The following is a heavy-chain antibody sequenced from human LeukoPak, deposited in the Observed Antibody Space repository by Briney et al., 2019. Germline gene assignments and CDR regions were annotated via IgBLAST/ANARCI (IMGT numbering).Heavy chain of an antibody. CDR3: ARDGGGIAVAGTIGFSDWFDP. D-gene: IGHD6-19*01. CDR2: INTNTGNP. CDR1: GYTFTSYA. Sequence: ASVKVSCKASGYTFTSYAMNWVQQAPGQGLEWMGWINTNTGNPTDAQGFTGRFVFSLDTSVSTAYLQISSLKAEDTAVYYCARDGGGIAVAGTIGFSDWFDPWGQGTLVTVSS. V-gene: IGHV7-4-1*02. J-gene: IGHJ5*02.